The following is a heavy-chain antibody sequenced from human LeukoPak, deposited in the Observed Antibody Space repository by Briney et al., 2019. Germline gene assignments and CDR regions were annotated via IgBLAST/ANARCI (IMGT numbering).Heavy chain of an antibody. V-gene: IGHV4-34*01. CDR1: GGSFNTYY. D-gene: IGHD6-19*01. Sequence: SETLSLTSAVYGGSFNTYYWSWIRQPPGKGLEWIGEINHSGSTNYNPSLKSRFTISVDTSKNQFSLKLSSVTAADTAVYYCAKVDSSGWRDYWGQGTLVTVSS. J-gene: IGHJ4*02. CDR3: AKVDSSGWRDY. CDR2: INHSGST.